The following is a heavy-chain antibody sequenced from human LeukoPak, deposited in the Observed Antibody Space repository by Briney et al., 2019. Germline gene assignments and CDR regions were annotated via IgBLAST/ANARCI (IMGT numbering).Heavy chain of an antibody. CDR2: IKQDGSEK. J-gene: IGHJ3*02. D-gene: IGHD3-22*01. CDR1: GFTFSSYW. CDR3: AKADRDYYDSSGYPTDAFDI. Sequence: GGSLRLPCAGSGFTFSSYWMSWVRQAPGKGLEWVANIKQDGSEKYYVDSVKGRFTISRDNAKNSLYLQMNSLRAEDTALYYCAKADRDYYDSSGYPTDAFDIWGQGTMVTVSS. V-gene: IGHV3-7*03.